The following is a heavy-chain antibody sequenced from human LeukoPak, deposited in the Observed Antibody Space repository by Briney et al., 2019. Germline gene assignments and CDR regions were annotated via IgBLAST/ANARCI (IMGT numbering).Heavy chain of an antibody. V-gene: IGHV3-30*04. D-gene: IGHD3-10*01. CDR2: ISYDGSDK. J-gene: IGHJ4*02. CDR1: GFTFTSYA. Sequence: PGGSLRLSCAASGFTFTSYAMHWVRQAPAKGLEWLAVISYDGSDKYYADSVTGRFTISRDNSKNTLYLQMDSLRTDDTAMYYCARDFGITWAQYYFDYWGQGTLVTVSS. CDR3: ARDFGITWAQYYFDY.